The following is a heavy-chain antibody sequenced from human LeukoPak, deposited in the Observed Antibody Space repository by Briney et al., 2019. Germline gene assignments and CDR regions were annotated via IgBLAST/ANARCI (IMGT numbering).Heavy chain of an antibody. J-gene: IGHJ4*02. CDR1: GGSISSYY. Sequence: SETLSLTCTVSGGSISSYYWSWIRQPPGKGLEWIGYIYCSGSTNYNPSLKSRVTISVDTSKNQFSLTLSSVTAADTAVYYCAREGIYSSSSYFDYWGQGTLVTVSS. CDR3: AREGIYSSSSYFDY. D-gene: IGHD6-6*01. CDR2: IYCSGST. V-gene: IGHV4-59*01.